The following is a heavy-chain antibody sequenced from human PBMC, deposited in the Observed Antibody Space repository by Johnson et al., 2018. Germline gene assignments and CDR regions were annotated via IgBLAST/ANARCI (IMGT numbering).Heavy chain of an antibody. CDR1: GGSLSGYY. J-gene: IGHJ6*02. CDR3: AKCYGDYVYYYYGMDV. Sequence: VQLQQWGAGLLKPSETLSLTCDVYGGSLSGYYWSWIRQPPGKGLEWVANIKQDGSEKYYVDSVKGRFTISRDNAKNSLYLQMNSLRAEDTAVYYCAKCYGDYVYYYYGMDVWGQGTTVTVSS. CDR2: IKQDGSEK. V-gene: IGHV3-7*03. D-gene: IGHD4-17*01.